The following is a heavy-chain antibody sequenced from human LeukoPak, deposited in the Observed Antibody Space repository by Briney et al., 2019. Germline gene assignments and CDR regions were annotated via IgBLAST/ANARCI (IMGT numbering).Heavy chain of an antibody. V-gene: IGHV3-23*01. CDR1: GFPFSSYA. CDR3: AKKAGSSSWYHPFDY. D-gene: IGHD6-13*01. CDR2: ISGSGGST. J-gene: IGHJ4*02. Sequence: GGSLRLSCAASGFPFSSYAMSWVRQAPGKGLEWVSAISGSGGSTYYADSVKGRFTISRDNSKNTLYLQMNSLRAEDTAVYYCAKKAGSSSWYHPFDYWGQGTLVTVSS.